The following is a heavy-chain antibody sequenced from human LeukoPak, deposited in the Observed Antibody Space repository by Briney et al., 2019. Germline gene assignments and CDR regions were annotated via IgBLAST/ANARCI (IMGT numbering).Heavy chain of an antibody. J-gene: IGHJ3*02. Sequence: GGSLRLSCAASGFNVRTNYMNWVRQAPGKGLEWVSVIYSGGSTYYADSVKGRFTISRDNSKSTLYLQMNSLRAEDTAVYYCARQTEAFDIWGQGTMVTVSS. CDR1: GFNVRTNY. CDR3: ARQTEAFDI. V-gene: IGHV3-66*04. CDR2: IYSGGST.